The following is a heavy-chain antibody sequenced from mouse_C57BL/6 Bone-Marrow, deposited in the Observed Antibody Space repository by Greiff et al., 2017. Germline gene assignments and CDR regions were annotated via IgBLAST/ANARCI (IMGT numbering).Heavy chain of an antibody. Sequence: EVNLVESGGGLVQPGGSMKLSCVASGFTFSNYWMNWVRQSPEKGLEWVAQIRLKSDNYATNYAESVKGRFTISRDDTKSSVYLQMNNLRAEDTGMYYCTGDYGSSYRYCDYWGQGTTLTGSS. CDR1: GFTFSNYW. CDR3: TGDYGSSYRYCDY. V-gene: IGHV6-3*01. J-gene: IGHJ2*01. CDR2: IRLKSDNYAT. D-gene: IGHD1-1*01.